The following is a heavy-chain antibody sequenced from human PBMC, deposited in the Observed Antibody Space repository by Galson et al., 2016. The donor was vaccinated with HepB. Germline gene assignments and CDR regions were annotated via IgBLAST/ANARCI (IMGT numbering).Heavy chain of an antibody. CDR3: ARGASGYDISRGFPASDY. Sequence: SLRLSCAASGFTFSSYSIHWVRQAPGKGLEWVSRTTGTNTYTYYADSVKGRFTISRDNAKNSLYLQINSLRAEDTAVYYCARGASGYDISRGFPASDYWGQGALVTVSS. V-gene: IGHV3-21*01. CDR2: TTGTNTYT. D-gene: IGHD3-9*01. CDR1: GFTFSSYS. J-gene: IGHJ4*02.